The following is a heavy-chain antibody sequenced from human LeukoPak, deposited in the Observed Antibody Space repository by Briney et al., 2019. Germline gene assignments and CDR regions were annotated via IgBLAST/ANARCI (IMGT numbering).Heavy chain of an antibody. V-gene: IGHV3-66*01. CDR3: AREDSFKFDY. D-gene: IGHD2-15*01. J-gene: IGHJ4*02. Sequence: PGGSLRLSCAASGFTFSSYNMNWVRQAPGKGLEWVSVIYSGGSTYYADSVKGRFTISRDNSKNTLYLQMNSLRAEDTAVYYCAREDSFKFDYWGQGTLVTVSS. CDR2: IYSGGST. CDR1: GFTFSSYN.